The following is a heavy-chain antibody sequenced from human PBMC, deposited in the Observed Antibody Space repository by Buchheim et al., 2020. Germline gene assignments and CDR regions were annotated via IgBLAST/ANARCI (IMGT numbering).Heavy chain of an antibody. CDR2: INHSGST. CDR1: GGSFSGYY. D-gene: IGHD3-3*01. CDR3: ARGLLDYDFWSGYLNHDAFDI. J-gene: IGHJ3*02. V-gene: IGHV4-34*01. Sequence: QVQLQQWGAGLLKPSETLSLTCAVYGGSFSGYYWSWIRQPPGRGLEWIGEINHSGSTNYNPSLKSRVTISVDTSKNQFSLKLSSVTAADTAVYYCARGLLDYDFWSGYLNHDAFDIWGQGT.